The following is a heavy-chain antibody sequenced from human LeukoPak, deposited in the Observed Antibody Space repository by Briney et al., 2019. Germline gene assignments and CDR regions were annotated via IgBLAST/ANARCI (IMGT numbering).Heavy chain of an antibody. V-gene: IGHV1-18*01. CDR2: ISAYNGNT. CDR1: GYTFTIYG. D-gene: IGHD3-10*01. CDR3: ARAYGFGEFLDY. J-gene: IGHJ4*02. Sequence: ASVKVSCKAAGYTFTIYGISWVRQPPGPGQEWMGLISAYNGNTNYEQTLQGRVNMTTDTSTSTAYMELRSLRSDDTAVYYCARAYGFGEFLDYWGQGTLVTVSS.